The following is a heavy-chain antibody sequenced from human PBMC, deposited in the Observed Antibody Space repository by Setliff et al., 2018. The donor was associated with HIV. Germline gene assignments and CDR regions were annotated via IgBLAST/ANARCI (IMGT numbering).Heavy chain of an antibody. V-gene: IGHV1-2*04. J-gene: IGHJ4*02. CDR2: INPKSDGT. CDR3: ARGMDYYDTSGYYQYYFDY. Sequence: ASVKVSCKASGYSFTDYYIHWVRQAPGQGLEWMGWINPKSDGTNYAQKFQGWITMTRDTSISTAYMELSRLRSDDTAVYYCARGMDYYDTSGYYQYYFDYWGQGTRGTSPQ. D-gene: IGHD3-22*01. CDR1: GYSFTDYY.